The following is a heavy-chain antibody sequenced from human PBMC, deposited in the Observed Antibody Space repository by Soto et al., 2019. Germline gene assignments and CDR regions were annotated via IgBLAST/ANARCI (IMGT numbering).Heavy chain of an antibody. CDR3: AREDIAAAGIVDY. V-gene: IGHV1-69*02. CDR2: IIPILGIA. J-gene: IGHJ4*02. D-gene: IGHD6-13*01. Sequence: QVQLVQSGAEVKKPGSSVKVSCKASGGTFSSYTISWVRQAPGQGREWMGRIIPILGIANYAQKFQGRVTITADKSTSTAYMELSSLRSEDTAVYYFAREDIAAAGIVDYWGQGTLVTVSS. CDR1: GGTFSSYT.